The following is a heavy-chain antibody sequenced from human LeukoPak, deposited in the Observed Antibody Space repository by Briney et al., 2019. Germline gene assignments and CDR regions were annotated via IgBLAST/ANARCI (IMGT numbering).Heavy chain of an antibody. V-gene: IGHV3-9*01. Sequence: PGGSLRLSCAASGFTFDDYAMHWVRQAPGKGLEWVSGFSWNSGSIGYADSVKGRFTISRDNAKNSLYLQMNSLRAEDTALYYCAKANSWEPLSPAVYWGQGTLVTVSS. CDR2: FSWNSGSI. D-gene: IGHD1-26*01. CDR1: GFTFDDYA. CDR3: AKANSWEPLSPAVY. J-gene: IGHJ4*02.